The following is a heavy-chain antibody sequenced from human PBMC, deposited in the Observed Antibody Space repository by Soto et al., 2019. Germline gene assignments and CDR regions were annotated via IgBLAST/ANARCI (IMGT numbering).Heavy chain of an antibody. CDR3: ASRRRWELLHFDP. V-gene: IGHV1-69*06. D-gene: IGHD1-26*01. Sequence: GASVKVSCTASGGTFSSYAISWVRQAPGQGLEWMGGIIPIFGTANYAQKFQGRVTITADKSTSTAYMELSSLRSEDTAVYYCASRRRWELLHFDPWGQGTLVTVSS. CDR2: IIPIFGTA. CDR1: GGTFSSYA. J-gene: IGHJ5*02.